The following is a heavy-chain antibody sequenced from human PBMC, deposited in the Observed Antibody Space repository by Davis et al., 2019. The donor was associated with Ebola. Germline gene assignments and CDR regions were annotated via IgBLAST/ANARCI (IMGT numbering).Heavy chain of an antibody. CDR2: ISGSGGST. CDR1: GFTFDDYT. CDR3: AKEPGDYYFDY. V-gene: IGHV3-23*01. D-gene: IGHD4-17*01. Sequence: GESLKISCAASGFTFDDYTIHWVRQAPGKGLEWVSAISGSGGSTYYADSVKGRFTISRDNSKNTLYLQMNSLRAEDTAVYYCAKEPGDYYFDYWGQGTLVTVSS. J-gene: IGHJ4*02.